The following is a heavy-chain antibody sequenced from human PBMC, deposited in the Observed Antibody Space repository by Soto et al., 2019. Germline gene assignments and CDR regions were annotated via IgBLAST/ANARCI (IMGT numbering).Heavy chain of an antibody. D-gene: IGHD3-22*01. V-gene: IGHV1-69*01. CDR3: AREPRSGWALDAFDV. Sequence: QVHLVQSGAEVKMPGSSVRVSCASSGGAFSTSDIGWVRQAPGQGLEWMGGIIPVFGAANYAQKFKGRVTITADESTSTAYLEMSSLKPEDTATYYCAREPRSGWALDAFDVWGPGTSIIVSS. CDR1: GGAFSTSD. CDR2: IIPVFGAA. J-gene: IGHJ3*01.